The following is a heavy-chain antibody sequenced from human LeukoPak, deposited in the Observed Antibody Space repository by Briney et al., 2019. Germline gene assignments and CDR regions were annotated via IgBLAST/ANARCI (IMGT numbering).Heavy chain of an antibody. CDR1: VYRFTSYW. V-gene: IGHV5-51*01. Sequence: GESLNFSCKGSVYRFTSYWIGWSRRLPGKGMEWMGIIYPGESDTRYSPSLQGQVTISADKSISAAYLQWSSLKASDTAMYYCARHTNDYGGYGDYWGQGTQVTVSS. D-gene: IGHD4-23*01. CDR3: ARHTNDYGGYGDY. CDR2: IYPGESDT. J-gene: IGHJ4*02.